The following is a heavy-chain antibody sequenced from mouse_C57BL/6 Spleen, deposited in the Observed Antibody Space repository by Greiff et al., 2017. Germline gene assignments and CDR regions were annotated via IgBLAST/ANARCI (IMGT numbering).Heavy chain of an antibody. CDR2: IYPRDGST. J-gene: IGHJ2*01. D-gene: IGHD1-1*01. Sequence: VQLQESDAGLVKPGASVKISCKVSGYTFTDHTIPWMKQSPEQGLEWIGYIYPRDGSTKYTEKFKGKATLTADKSSSTAYMQLNSLTSEDSAIYFCATYYHYYFDYWGQGTTLTVSS. CDR1: GYTFTDHT. V-gene: IGHV1-78*01. CDR3: ATYYHYYFDY.